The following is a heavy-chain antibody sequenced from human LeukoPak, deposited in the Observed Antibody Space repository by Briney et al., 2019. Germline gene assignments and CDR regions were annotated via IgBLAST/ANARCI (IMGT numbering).Heavy chain of an antibody. CDR1: GFTFSSYG. V-gene: IGHV3-30*02. CDR3: ARGCYAGRGHHFEY. J-gene: IGHJ4*02. CDR2: IRYDGSNI. D-gene: IGHD2-2*01. Sequence: PGGSLRLSCAASGFTFSSYGMHWVRQAPGKGLEWVAFIRYDGSNIHYADSVKGRFTISRDNSKNTLYLQMNSLRAEDTAVYYCARGCYAGRGHHFEYWGQGTLVTVSS.